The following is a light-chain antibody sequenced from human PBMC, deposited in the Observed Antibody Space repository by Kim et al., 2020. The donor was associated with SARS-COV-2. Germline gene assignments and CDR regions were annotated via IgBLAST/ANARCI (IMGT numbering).Light chain of an antibody. V-gene: IGLV3-21*04. CDR2: YDS. CDR1: NIGSKS. Sequence: VSVAPGKTASIPCGGNNIGSKSVHWYQQKPGQAPVLVIYYDSDRPSGIPERFSGSNSGNTATLTISRVEAGDEADYYCQVWDSGVVFGGGTQLTVL. J-gene: IGLJ2*01. CDR3: QVWDSGVV.